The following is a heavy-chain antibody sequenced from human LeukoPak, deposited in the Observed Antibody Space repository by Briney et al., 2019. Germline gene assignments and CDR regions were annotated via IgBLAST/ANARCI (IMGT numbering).Heavy chain of an antibody. V-gene: IGHV3-64*04. CDR1: GFTFSAYA. CDR3: AYYYGSGSYEGFDP. CDR2: ISPNGGST. J-gene: IGHJ5*02. D-gene: IGHD3-10*01. Sequence: GGSLRLSCSASGFTFSAYAMHWVRQAPGKGLEYVSAISPNGGSTYYADSVKGRFTISRDNSKNTLYLQMNSLRAEDTAVYYCAYYYGSGSYEGFDPWGQGTLVTVSS.